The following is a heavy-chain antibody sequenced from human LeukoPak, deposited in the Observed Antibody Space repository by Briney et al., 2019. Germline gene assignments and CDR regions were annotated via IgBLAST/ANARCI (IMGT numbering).Heavy chain of an antibody. CDR2: ISYDGSNK. Sequence: GRSLRLSCAASGFTFSSYGMHWVRQAPGKGLEWVAVISYDGSNKYYADSVKGRFTISRDNSKNTLYLQMNSLRAEDTAVYYCAKVRSSGYYTPFDYWGQGTLVTVSS. D-gene: IGHD3-22*01. CDR3: AKVRSSGYYTPFDY. V-gene: IGHV3-30*18. J-gene: IGHJ4*02. CDR1: GFTFSSYG.